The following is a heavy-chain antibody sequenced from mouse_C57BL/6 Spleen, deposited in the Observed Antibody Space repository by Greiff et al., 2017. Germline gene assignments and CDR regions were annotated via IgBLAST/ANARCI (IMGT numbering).Heavy chain of an antibody. CDR3: ARGYDGYYRAMDY. J-gene: IGHJ4*01. Sequence: VQLQQPGAELVQPGASVKMSCKASGYTFTSYWITWVKQRPGQGLEWIGDIYPGSGSTNYNEKFKSKATLTVDTSSSTAYMQLSSLTSEDSAVYYCARGYDGYYRAMDYWGQGTSVTVSS. D-gene: IGHD2-3*01. CDR2: IYPGSGST. V-gene: IGHV1-55*01. CDR1: GYTFTSYW.